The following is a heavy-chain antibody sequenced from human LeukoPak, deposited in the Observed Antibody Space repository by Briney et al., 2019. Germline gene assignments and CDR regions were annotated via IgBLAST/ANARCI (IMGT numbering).Heavy chain of an antibody. Sequence: ASVTVSCKASGGTFSSYAISWVRQAPGQGLEWMGGIIPIFGTANYAQKFQGRVTITADESTSTAYMELSSLRSEDTAVYYCAKIVDYGGYDAFDIWGQGTMVTVSS. V-gene: IGHV1-69*13. CDR2: IIPIFGTA. CDR3: AKIVDYGGYDAFDI. J-gene: IGHJ3*02. D-gene: IGHD4-23*01. CDR1: GGTFSSYA.